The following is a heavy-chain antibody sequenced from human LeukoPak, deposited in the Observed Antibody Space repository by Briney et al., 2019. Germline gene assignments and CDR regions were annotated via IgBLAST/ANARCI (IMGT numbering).Heavy chain of an antibody. CDR1: GGTFSSYA. Sequence: SVKVSCKASGGTFSSYAISWVRQAPGQGLEWMGGIIPIFGTANYAQKFQGRVTITTDESTSTAYMELSSLRSEDTAVYYCAREGRPYGSYRPGYYYYYMDVWGKGTTVTVSS. D-gene: IGHD1-26*01. CDR3: AREGRPYGSYRPGYYYYYMDV. V-gene: IGHV1-69*05. CDR2: IIPIFGTA. J-gene: IGHJ6*03.